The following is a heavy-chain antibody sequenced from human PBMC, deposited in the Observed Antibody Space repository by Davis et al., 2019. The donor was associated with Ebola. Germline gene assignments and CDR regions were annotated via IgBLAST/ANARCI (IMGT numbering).Heavy chain of an antibody. CDR3: ARFNWGHRNFDY. D-gene: IGHD7-27*01. J-gene: IGHJ4*02. V-gene: IGHV6-1*01. CDR2: TYYSSKWYK. CDR1: GDSVSSNSGA. Sequence: QTLSLTCDLSGDSVSSNSGAWNWIRQSPSRGLEWLGRTYYSSKWYKDYAVSVKSRITINLDTSKNQFSLQLNSVTPEDTAVYYCARFNWGHRNFDYWGQGTLVTVSS.